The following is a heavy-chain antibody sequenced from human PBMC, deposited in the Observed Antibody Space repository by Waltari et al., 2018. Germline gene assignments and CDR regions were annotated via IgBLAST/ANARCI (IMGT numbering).Heavy chain of an antibody. V-gene: IGHV3-48*01. Sequence: EVQLVESGGGLVQPGGSLRLSCAASGFTFSSYSMNWVRQAPGKGLEWVSYIIMSSSNIYYGDCVKGRFTISRDNAKNSLYLQMNSLRAEDTAVYYCARVNVLRFLEWLLDYWGQGTLVTVSS. CDR2: IIMSSSNI. D-gene: IGHD3-3*01. CDR1: GFTFSSYS. J-gene: IGHJ4*02. CDR3: ARVNVLRFLEWLLDY.